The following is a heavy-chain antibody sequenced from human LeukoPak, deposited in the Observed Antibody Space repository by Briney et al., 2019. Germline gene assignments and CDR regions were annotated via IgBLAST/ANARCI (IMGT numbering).Heavy chain of an antibody. D-gene: IGHD5-24*01. J-gene: IGHJ4*02. Sequence: GGSLRLSCAASGFTFSNYWMSWVRQAPGKGLEWVANIKQNGGEKYYVDSVKGRFTISRDNAKNSLYLQMNSLRAEDTAVYYCARRIQGMAPYYFDYWGQGTLVTVSS. V-gene: IGHV3-7*01. CDR2: IKQNGGEK. CDR3: ARRIQGMAPYYFDY. CDR1: GFTFSNYW.